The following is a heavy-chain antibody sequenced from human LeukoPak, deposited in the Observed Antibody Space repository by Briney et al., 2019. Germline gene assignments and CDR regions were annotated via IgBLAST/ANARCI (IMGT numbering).Heavy chain of an antibody. D-gene: IGHD5-18*01. V-gene: IGHV3-21*01. Sequence: GGSLRLSCAASGFTFNSYSMNWVRQAPGKGLEWVSSINAGNSHIYYADSVKGRFTISRDNAKNTLYLQMNSLRAEDTAVYYCARGGGYSYGSFDYWGQGTLVTVSS. CDR2: INAGNSHI. J-gene: IGHJ4*02. CDR1: GFTFNSYS. CDR3: ARGGGYSYGSFDY.